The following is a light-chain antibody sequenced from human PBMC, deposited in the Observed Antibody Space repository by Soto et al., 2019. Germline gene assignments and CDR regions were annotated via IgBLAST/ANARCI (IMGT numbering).Light chain of an antibody. J-gene: IGKJ1*01. CDR1: QSVSSN. CDR2: GAS. CDR3: QQYNNWPPWT. V-gene: IGKV3-15*01. Sequence: EIVMTKSPATLSVSPGERATLSCRASQSVSSNLAWYQQKPGQAPRLLIYGASTRATGIPARFSGSGSGTEFTLTISSLQSEDLAVYYCQQYNNWPPWTVGQGTKVDI.